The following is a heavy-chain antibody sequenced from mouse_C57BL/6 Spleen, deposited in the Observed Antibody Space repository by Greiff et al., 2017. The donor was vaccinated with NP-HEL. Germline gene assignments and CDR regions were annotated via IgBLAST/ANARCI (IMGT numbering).Heavy chain of an antibody. CDR1: GYAFTNYL. V-gene: IGHV1-54*01. D-gene: IGHD2-2*01. CDR3: ARGGYDGDYYAMDY. CDR2: INPGSGGT. Sequence: QVQLQQSGAELVRPGTSVKVSCKASGYAFTNYLIEWVKQRPGQGLEWIGVINPGSGGTTYNEKFKGKATLTADKSSSTAYMQLSSLTSEDSAVYFCARGGYDGDYYAMDYWGQGTSVTVSS. J-gene: IGHJ4*01.